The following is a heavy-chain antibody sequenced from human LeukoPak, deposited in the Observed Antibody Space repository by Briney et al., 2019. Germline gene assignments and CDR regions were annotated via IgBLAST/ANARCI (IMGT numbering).Heavy chain of an antibody. J-gene: IGHJ5*02. CDR1: GFSFSSYA. D-gene: IGHD3-10*01. CDR2: INSGSGGST. V-gene: IGHV3-23*01. CDR3: ATGGSGSS. Sequence: GGSLRLSCAASGFSFSSYAMGWVRQAPGKGLEWASAINSGSGGSTYYADSVKGRFTISRDNSKNTLYLQMNSLRAEDTAIYYCATGGSGSSWGQGTLVTVSS.